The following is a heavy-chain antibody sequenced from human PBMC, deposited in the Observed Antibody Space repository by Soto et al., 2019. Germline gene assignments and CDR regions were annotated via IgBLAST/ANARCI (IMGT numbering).Heavy chain of an antibody. V-gene: IGHV1-18*01. CDR1: GYTFTSYG. Sequence: ASVKVSCKASGYTFTSYGISWVRQAPGQGLEWMGWISAYNGNTNYAQKLQGRVTMTTDTSTSTAYMELRSLRSDDTAVYYCARVNAVTYYYDSSGYYGFDYWGQGTLVTVSS. J-gene: IGHJ4*02. CDR3: ARVNAVTYYYDSSGYYGFDY. CDR2: ISAYNGNT. D-gene: IGHD3-22*01.